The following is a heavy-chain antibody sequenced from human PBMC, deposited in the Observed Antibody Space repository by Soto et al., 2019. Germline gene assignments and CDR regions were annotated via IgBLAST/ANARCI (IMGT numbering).Heavy chain of an antibody. J-gene: IGHJ4*02. D-gene: IGHD3-22*01. CDR1: GYTFTDYY. Sequence: GASVKVSCKASGYTFTDYYMHWVRQAPGQGLEWMGWINPNSGGTKYAQKFQGRVTVTRDTSISTTYMELSGLRSDDTAVYYCARDYKGYYHDSSGYLDSWGQGTLVTVSS. CDR3: ARDYKGYYHDSSGYLDS. CDR2: INPNSGGT. V-gene: IGHV1-2*02.